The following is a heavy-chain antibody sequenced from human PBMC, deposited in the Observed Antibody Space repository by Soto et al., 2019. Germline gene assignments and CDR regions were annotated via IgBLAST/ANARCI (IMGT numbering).Heavy chain of an antibody. CDR2: CYRDGTT. J-gene: IGHJ6*02. Sequence: EVQMVESGGGLIYFGGSLRLSCVVSGFNVNSKYMSWVRQAPGKGLEWVSACYRDGTTYYADSVQGRFTISRDIFRNTLYLQMNSLRPDDTAVYYCASPSLPAAQRSWGWYYYAMDVWGQGTMVTVSS. D-gene: IGHD2-2*01. V-gene: IGHV3-53*01. CDR3: ASPSLPAAQRSWGWYYYAMDV. CDR1: GFNVNSKY.